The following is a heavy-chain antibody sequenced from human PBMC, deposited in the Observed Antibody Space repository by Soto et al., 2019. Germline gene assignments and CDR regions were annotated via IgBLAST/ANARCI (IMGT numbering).Heavy chain of an antibody. D-gene: IGHD6-19*01. CDR3: ARISGYRSGWYYFDY. CDR1: GFSLSTSGMC. V-gene: IGHV2-70*11. CDR2: IDWDDDK. Sequence: SGPTLVNPTQTLTLTCTFSGFSLSTSGMCVSWIRQPPGKALEWLARIDWDDDKYYSTSLKTRLTISKDTSKNQVVLTMTNMDPVDTATYYCARISGYRSGWYYFDYWGQGTLVTVS. J-gene: IGHJ4*02.